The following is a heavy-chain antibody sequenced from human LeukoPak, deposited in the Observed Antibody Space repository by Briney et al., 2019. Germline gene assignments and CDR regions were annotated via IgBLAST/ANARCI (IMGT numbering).Heavy chain of an antibody. CDR1: GGTFSSYA. CDR3: ARVDEIQLWLRY. D-gene: IGHD5-18*01. V-gene: IGHV1-69*13. J-gene: IGHJ4*02. Sequence: SVKVSCKASGGTFSSYAISWVRQALGQGLEWMGGIIPIFGTANYAQKFQGRVTITADESTSTAYMELSSLRSEDTAVYYCARVDEIQLWLRYWGQGTLVTVSS. CDR2: IIPIFGTA.